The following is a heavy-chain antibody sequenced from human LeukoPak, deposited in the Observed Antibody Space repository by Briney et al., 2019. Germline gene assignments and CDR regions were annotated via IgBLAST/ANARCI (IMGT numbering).Heavy chain of an antibody. CDR1: GGSISSYY. CDR2: IYTSGST. V-gene: IGHV4-4*07. CDR3: ARGGVGATEDNWLDP. J-gene: IGHJ5*02. D-gene: IGHD1-26*01. Sequence: SETLSLTCTVSGGSISSYYWSWIRQPAGKGLEWIGRIYTSGSTNYNPSLKSRVTMSVDTSKNQFSLKLSSVTAADTAVYYCARGGVGATEDNWLDPWGQGTLVTVSS.